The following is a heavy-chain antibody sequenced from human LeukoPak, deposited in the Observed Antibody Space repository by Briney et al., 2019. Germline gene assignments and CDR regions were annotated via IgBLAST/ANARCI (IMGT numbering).Heavy chain of an antibody. V-gene: IGHV3-30-3*01. CDR3: TSFYETN. J-gene: IGHJ4*02. CDR1: GFTFSSYA. D-gene: IGHD2/OR15-2a*01. CDR2: ISYDGSNK. Sequence: GGSLRLSCAASGFTFSSYAMHWVRQAPGKGLEWVAVISYDGSNKYYADSVKGRFTISRDNSKNTLYLHMNSLRVEDTAVYYCTSFYETNWGQGTLVTVSS.